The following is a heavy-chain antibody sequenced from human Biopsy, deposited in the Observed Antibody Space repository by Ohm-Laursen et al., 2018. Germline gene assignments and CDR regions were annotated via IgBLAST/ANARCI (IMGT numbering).Heavy chain of an antibody. CDR2: ISPKRGDT. V-gene: IGHV1-2*02. J-gene: IGHJ4*02. CDR1: GFSFTGYY. Sequence: VASVKVSCKASGFSFTGYYIHWVRQAPGQGLEWMGWISPKRGDTNYAHKFQGNITMTRDTSMSTAYMEMSRLRCDDTAVYYCALQSVAQMKNFDYWGQGTLVTVSS. CDR3: ALQSVAQMKNFDY. D-gene: IGHD6-19*01.